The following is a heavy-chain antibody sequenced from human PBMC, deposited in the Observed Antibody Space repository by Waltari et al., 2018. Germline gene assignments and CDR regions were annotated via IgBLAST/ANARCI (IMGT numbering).Heavy chain of an antibody. V-gene: IGHV4-39*07. J-gene: IGHJ6*02. CDR2: IYYSGST. Sequence: QLQLQESGPGLVKPSETLSLTCTFSGGSISSSSYYWGWIRPPPGKGLEWIGSIYYSGSTYYNPSLKSRVTISVDTSKNQFSLKLSSVTAADTAVYYCARTDLNYHCSGGSCYTYYYYGMDVWGQGTTVTVSS. CDR1: GGSISSSSYY. CDR3: ARTDLNYHCSGGSCYTYYYYGMDV. D-gene: IGHD2-15*01.